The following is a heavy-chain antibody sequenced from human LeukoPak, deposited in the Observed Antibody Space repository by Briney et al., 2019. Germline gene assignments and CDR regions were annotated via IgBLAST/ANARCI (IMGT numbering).Heavy chain of an antibody. CDR1: GFPFDRYA. CDR3: ARKLMSSRRFEY. Sequence: GGSLRLSCAASGFPFDRYAMSWVRQAPGKGLEWVAFIKADGVFTNYAEAVKGRFTISRDNSDNTVFLQMESVRPDDTAVYYCARKLMSSRRFEYWGQGTLVTVSS. CDR2: IKADGVFT. D-gene: IGHD2-8*01. V-gene: IGHV3-23*01. J-gene: IGHJ4*02.